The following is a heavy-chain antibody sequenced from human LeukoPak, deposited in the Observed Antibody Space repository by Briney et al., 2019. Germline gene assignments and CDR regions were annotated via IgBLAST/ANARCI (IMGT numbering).Heavy chain of an antibody. Sequence: SVKVSCKASEGTFSSYAISWVRQAPGQGLEWMGGIIPIFGTANYAQKFQGRVTITADKSTSTAYMELSSLRSEDTAVYYCARVRRWLQSTPFDYWGQGTLVTVSS. J-gene: IGHJ4*02. CDR1: EGTFSSYA. CDR2: IIPIFGTA. D-gene: IGHD5-24*01. CDR3: ARVRRWLQSTPFDY. V-gene: IGHV1-69*06.